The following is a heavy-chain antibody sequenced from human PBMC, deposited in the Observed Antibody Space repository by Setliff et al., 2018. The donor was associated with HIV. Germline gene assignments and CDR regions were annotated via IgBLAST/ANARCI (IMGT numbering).Heavy chain of an antibody. D-gene: IGHD6-19*01. Sequence: SETLSLTCAVSGGAIDDINWWNWVRQSPGKGLEWIGNIYYSGSTNYNPSLKSRVTISVDTSKNQFSPKLSSVTAADTAVYYCARRSGWSLDYWGQGTLVTVSS. J-gene: IGHJ4*02. CDR3: ARRSGWSLDY. CDR2: IYYSGST. V-gene: IGHV4-4*02. CDR1: GGAIDDINW.